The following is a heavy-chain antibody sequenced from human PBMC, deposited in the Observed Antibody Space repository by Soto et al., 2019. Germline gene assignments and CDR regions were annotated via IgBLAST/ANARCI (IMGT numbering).Heavy chain of an antibody. V-gene: IGHV3-48*01. D-gene: IGHD3-3*01. Sequence: PGESLKISCAASGFTFSSYTMTWVRQAPGKGLEWVSYIGAAPGDIKYADSVKGRLTISRDNAKNSLYLQMNSLRAEDTAVYYCARERGGYYFDYWGLGTLVTVSS. CDR1: GFTFSSYT. CDR2: IGAAPGDI. J-gene: IGHJ4*02. CDR3: ARERGGYYFDY.